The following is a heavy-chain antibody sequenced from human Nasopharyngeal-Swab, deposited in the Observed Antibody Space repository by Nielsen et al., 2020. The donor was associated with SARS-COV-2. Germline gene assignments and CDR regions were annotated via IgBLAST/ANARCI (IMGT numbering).Heavy chain of an antibody. Sequence: ASVKVSCKASAYTFTSSGISWVRQAPGQGLEWMGWISAYNGRTYYAQKFQGRVTMTTDTSTSTAYMDLRSLRSDDTAVYYCARDPRGPDYWGQGTLVTVSS. V-gene: IGHV1-18*01. CDR3: ARDPRGPDY. D-gene: IGHD6-25*01. CDR2: ISAYNGRT. J-gene: IGHJ4*02. CDR1: AYTFTSSG.